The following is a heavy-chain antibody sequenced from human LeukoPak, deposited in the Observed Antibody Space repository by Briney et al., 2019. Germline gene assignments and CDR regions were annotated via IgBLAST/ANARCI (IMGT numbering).Heavy chain of an antibody. V-gene: IGHV4-4*07. CDR2: IYTSGST. CDR1: GGSISSYY. CDR3: ARRQLYYDSTGYHLDY. J-gene: IGHJ4*02. Sequence: SETLSLTCTGSGGSISSYYWSWIRQPAGKGLEWIGRIYTSGSTNYNPSLKSRVTMSVDTSKNQFSLKLSSVTAADTAVYYCARRQLYYDSTGYHLDYWGQGTLVTVSS. D-gene: IGHD3-22*01.